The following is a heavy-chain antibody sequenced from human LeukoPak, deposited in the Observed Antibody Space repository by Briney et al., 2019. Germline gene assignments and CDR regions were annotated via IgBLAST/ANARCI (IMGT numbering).Heavy chain of an antibody. Sequence: PGGSLRLSCAASGFTFSSYAMHWVRQAPGKGLEWVAVISYDGSNKYYADSVKGRFTISRDNSKNTLYLQMNSLRAEDTAVYYCARHIYYDSSFDYWGQGTLVTVSS. D-gene: IGHD3-22*01. CDR1: GFTFSSYA. CDR3: ARHIYYDSSFDY. V-gene: IGHV3-30*04. CDR2: ISYDGSNK. J-gene: IGHJ4*02.